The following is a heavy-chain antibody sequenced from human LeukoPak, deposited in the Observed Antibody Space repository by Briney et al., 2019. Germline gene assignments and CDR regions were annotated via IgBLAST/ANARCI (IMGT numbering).Heavy chain of an antibody. Sequence: GGSLRLSCAASGFTFSDHYMDWVRQAPGKGLEWVGRTRNKANSYTTEYAASVKGRFTISRDDSKNSLYLQMNSLKTEDTAVYYCARGGVGATLDAFDIWGQGTMVTVSS. V-gene: IGHV3-72*01. CDR1: GFTFSDHY. CDR3: ARGGVGATLDAFDI. D-gene: IGHD1-26*01. CDR2: TRNKANSYTT. J-gene: IGHJ3*02.